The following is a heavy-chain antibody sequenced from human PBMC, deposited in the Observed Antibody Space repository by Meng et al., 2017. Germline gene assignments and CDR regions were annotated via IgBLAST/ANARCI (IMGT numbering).Heavy chain of an antibody. CDR2: ISGDGSIT. Sequence: EVQVGEAGGGLVQPGGALRLSGAASGFTFNNYWMHWVRQVPGKGLVWVSRISGDGSITNYADSVKGRFTISRDNAKNTLYLQMNSLRPEDTAVYYCLDEAPRSDYWGQGSLVTVSS. CDR1: GFTFNNYW. CDR3: LDEAPRSDY. D-gene: IGHD1-1*01. J-gene: IGHJ4*02. V-gene: IGHV3-74*01.